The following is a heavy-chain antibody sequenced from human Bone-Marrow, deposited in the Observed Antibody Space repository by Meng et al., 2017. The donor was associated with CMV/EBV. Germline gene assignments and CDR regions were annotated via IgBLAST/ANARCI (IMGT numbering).Heavy chain of an antibody. D-gene: IGHD6-13*01. CDR1: GFTFSNAW. J-gene: IGHJ4*02. Sequence: GESLKISCAASGFTFSNAWMSWVRQAPGKGLEWVSVIYSGGSTYYADSVKGRFTISRDNSKNTLYLQMNSLRAEDTAVYYCARDLRAAAFDYWGQGTLVTVS. CDR2: IYSGGST. CDR3: ARDLRAAAFDY. V-gene: IGHV3-66*02.